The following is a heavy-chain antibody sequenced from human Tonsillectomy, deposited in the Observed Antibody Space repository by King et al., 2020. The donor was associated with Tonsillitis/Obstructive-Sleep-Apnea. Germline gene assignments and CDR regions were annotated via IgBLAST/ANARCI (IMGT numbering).Heavy chain of an antibody. CDR2: IYSGGST. V-gene: IGHV3-53*01. CDR3: ARFDVATHRRADAFNI. D-gene: IGHD4-23*01. CDR1: GFTVSTNC. J-gene: IGHJ3*02. Sequence: VQLVESGGGLIQPGGSLRLSCAASGFTVSTNCMKWVRQAPGKGLEWVSVIYSGGSTYYADSVKGRFTISRDDSKNTLSLQMNSLRAEDTAVYYCARFDVATHRRADAFNIWGQGTMVTVSS.